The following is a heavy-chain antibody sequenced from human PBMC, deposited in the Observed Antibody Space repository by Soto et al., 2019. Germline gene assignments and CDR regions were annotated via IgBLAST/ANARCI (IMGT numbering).Heavy chain of an antibody. CDR1: GFTFISYA. CDR2: ISGSGGST. D-gene: IGHD1-20*01. V-gene: IGHV3-23*01. Sequence: GGSLRLSCAASGFTFISYAMSWVLQAPGKGLEWVSAISGSGGSTYYADSVKGRFTISRDNSKNTLYLQMNSLRAEDTAVYYCAKYVTGTTLNWFDPWGQGTLVTVAS. CDR3: AKYVTGTTLNWFDP. J-gene: IGHJ5*02.